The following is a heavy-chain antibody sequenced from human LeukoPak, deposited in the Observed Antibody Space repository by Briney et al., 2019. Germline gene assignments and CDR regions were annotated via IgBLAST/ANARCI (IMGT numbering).Heavy chain of an antibody. CDR2: IYYSGTT. V-gene: IGHV4-30-4*01. CDR1: GGSICSGDYY. D-gene: IGHD3-10*01. J-gene: IGHJ4*02. CDR3: ASGSVTTLLFDF. Sequence: SETLSLTCTVSGGSICSGDYYWSWIRQPPGKGLEWIGYIYYSGTTYYNPSLKSRLTISVDTSKNQFSLKLSSVTAADTAVYYCASGSVTTLLFDFWGQGTLVTVSS.